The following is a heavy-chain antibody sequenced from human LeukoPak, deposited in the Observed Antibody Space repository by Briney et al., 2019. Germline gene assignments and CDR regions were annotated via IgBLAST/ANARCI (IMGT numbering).Heavy chain of an antibody. CDR1: GYTFTTYY. Sequence: ASVKVSCKASGYTFTTYYMHWARQAPGQGLEGMGMINPSGGSTSYTQKFQGRVTMTRDTSTSTVYMELSSLRSEDTAVYYCARNLYSSGYYVQRPWDYWGQGTLVTVSS. CDR2: INPSGGST. CDR3: ARNLYSSGYYVQRPWDY. V-gene: IGHV1-46*01. D-gene: IGHD3-22*01. J-gene: IGHJ4*02.